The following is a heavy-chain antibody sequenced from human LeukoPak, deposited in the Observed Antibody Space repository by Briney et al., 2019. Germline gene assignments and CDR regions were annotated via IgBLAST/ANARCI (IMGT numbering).Heavy chain of an antibody. CDR3: ARAFDSSGYYLRPSDY. D-gene: IGHD3-22*01. J-gene: IGHJ4*02. Sequence: GGSLRLSCAASGFTFSNYWMSWVRQAPGKGLEWVANIKQDGSEKYYVDSVKGRFTISRDNAKNSLYLQMNSLRAEDTALYYCARAFDSSGYYLRPSDYWGQGTLVTVSS. V-gene: IGHV3-7*03. CDR1: GFTFSNYW. CDR2: IKQDGSEK.